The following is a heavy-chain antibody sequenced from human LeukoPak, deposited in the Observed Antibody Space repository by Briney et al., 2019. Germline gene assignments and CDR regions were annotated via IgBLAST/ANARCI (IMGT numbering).Heavy chain of an antibody. D-gene: IGHD5-12*01. CDR1: GFTFSSYS. J-gene: IGHJ6*02. CDR3: ARMLDPRGIRSMVATWYYYGMDV. Sequence: NTGGSLRLSCAASGFTFSSYSMNWVRQAPGKGLEWVSSISSSSSYIYYADSVKGRFTISRDNAKNSLYLQMNSLRAEDTAVYYCARMLDPRGIRSMVATWYYYGMDVWGQGTTVTVSS. CDR2: ISSSSSYI. V-gene: IGHV3-21*01.